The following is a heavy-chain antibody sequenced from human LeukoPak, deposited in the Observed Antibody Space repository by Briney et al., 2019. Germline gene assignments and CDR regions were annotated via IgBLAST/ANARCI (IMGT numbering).Heavy chain of an antibody. CDR2: ISSSSSYI. V-gene: IGHV3-21*01. CDR3: ARTPDILTGYVVHYFDY. Sequence: GGSLRLSCAAPGFTFSSYSMNWVRQAPGKGLEWVSSISSSSSYIYYADSVKGRFTISRDNAKNSLYLQMNSLRAEDTAVYYCARTPDILTGYVVHYFDYWGQGTLVTVSS. D-gene: IGHD3-9*01. CDR1: GFTFSSYS. J-gene: IGHJ4*02.